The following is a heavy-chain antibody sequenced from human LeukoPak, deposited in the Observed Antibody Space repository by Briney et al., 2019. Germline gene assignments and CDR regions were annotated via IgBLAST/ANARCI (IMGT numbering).Heavy chain of an antibody. V-gene: IGHV3-23*01. CDR1: GFTFIKYA. CDR3: AKVKIYDSSGSYSHCFDN. D-gene: IGHD3-22*01. J-gene: IGHJ4*02. Sequence: GGSLRLSCEASGFTFIKYAMGWVRQAPGKGLEWVSAMSASIGSTYYADSAKGRFTISRDNSKNTQYLQMHNLRAEYTSIYYCAKVKIYDSSGSYSHCFDNWGQGTLVTVSS. CDR2: MSASIGST.